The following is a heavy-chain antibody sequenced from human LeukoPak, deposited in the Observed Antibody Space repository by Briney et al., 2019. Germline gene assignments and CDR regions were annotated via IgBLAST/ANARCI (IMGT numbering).Heavy chain of an antibody. CDR3: ARRPYYYDSSGLLVCFDY. V-gene: IGHV3-23*01. CDR2: ISGSGGST. D-gene: IGHD3-22*01. J-gene: IGHJ4*02. CDR1: GFTFSSYA. Sequence: GGSLRLSCAASGFTFSSYAMSWVRQAPGKGLEWVSAISGSGGSTYYADSVKGRFTISRDNSKNTLYLQMNSLRAEDTAVHYCARRPYYYDSSGLLVCFDYWGQGTLVTVSS.